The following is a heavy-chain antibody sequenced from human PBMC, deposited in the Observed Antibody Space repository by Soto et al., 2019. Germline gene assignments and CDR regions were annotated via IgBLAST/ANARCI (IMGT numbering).Heavy chain of an antibody. CDR3: ARDTSCSGGSCYSGFLY. D-gene: IGHD2-15*01. CDR2: INHSGST. J-gene: IGHJ4*02. Sequence: SETLSLTCAVYGGSFSGYYWSWIRQPPGKGLEWIGEINHSGSTNYNPSLKSRVTISVDTSKNQFSLKLSSVTAADTAVYYCARDTSCSGGSCYSGFLYWGQGTLVTVSS. CDR1: GGSFSGYY. V-gene: IGHV4-34*01.